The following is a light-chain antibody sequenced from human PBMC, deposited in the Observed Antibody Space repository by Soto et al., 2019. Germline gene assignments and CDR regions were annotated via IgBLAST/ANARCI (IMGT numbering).Light chain of an antibody. CDR3: SSFTSSYFYV. CDR2: DTE. CDR1: TFHIGKNY. Sequence: QSVLTQPPSVSAAPGQKVIISCSGSTFHIGKNYVSWYQHLPGTAPKLIIYDTEKRIAGVPDRFSASKSGTSATLAISGLQTGDEANYYCSSFTSSYFYVFGPGTKVTVL. J-gene: IGLJ1*01. V-gene: IGLV1-51*01.